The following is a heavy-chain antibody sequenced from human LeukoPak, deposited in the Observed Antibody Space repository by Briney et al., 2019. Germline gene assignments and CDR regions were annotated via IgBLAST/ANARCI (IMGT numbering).Heavy chain of an antibody. D-gene: IGHD2-2*01. Sequence: GGSRRLSCTASGFTFGDYAMSWVRQAPGKGLEWVGFIRSKAYGGTTEYAASVKGRFTISRDDSKSIAYLQMNSLKTEDTAVYYCTRGGGLYCSSTSCQYYYYYYMDVWGKGTTVTVSS. CDR3: TRGGGLYCSSTSCQYYYYYYMDV. V-gene: IGHV3-49*04. CDR1: GFTFGDYA. J-gene: IGHJ6*03. CDR2: IRSKAYGGTT.